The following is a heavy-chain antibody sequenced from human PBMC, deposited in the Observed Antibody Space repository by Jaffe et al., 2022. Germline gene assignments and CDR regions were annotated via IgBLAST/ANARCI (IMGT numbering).Heavy chain of an antibody. CDR3: AREGVDTAMVPYYYYYYYMDV. V-gene: IGHV3-74*01. J-gene: IGHJ6*03. D-gene: IGHD5-18*01. CDR2: INSDGSST. CDR1: GFTFSSYW. Sequence: EVQLVESGGGLVQPGGSLRLSCAASGFTFSSYWMHWVRQAPGKGLVWVSRINSDGSSTSYADSVKGRFTISRDNAKNTLYLQMNSLRAEDTAVYYCAREGVDTAMVPYYYYYYYMDVWGKGTTVTVSS.